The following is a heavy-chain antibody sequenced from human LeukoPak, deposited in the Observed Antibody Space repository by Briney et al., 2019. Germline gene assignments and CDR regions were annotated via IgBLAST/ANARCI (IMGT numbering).Heavy chain of an antibody. CDR1: GFTFSSYS. J-gene: IGHJ4*02. D-gene: IGHD2-21*02. CDR3: AKDGSLTYCGGDCYSDLDY. Sequence: GGSLRLSCAASGFTFSSYSMNWVRQAPGKGLEWVSSISSSSSYIYYADSVKGRFTISRDNAKNSLYLQMNSLRAEDTAVYYCAKDGSLTYCGGDCYSDLDYWGQGTLVTVSS. V-gene: IGHV3-21*01. CDR2: ISSSSSYI.